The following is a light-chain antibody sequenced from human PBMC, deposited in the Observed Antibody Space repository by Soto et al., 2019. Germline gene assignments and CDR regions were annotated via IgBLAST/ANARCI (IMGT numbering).Light chain of an antibody. V-gene: IGLV2-8*01. CDR3: SSYAGSTWV. J-gene: IGLJ3*02. CDR2: EVN. Sequence: QSALTQPPSASGSPGQSVTISCTGTSRDVGAYNFVSWYRRDPGKAAKVIISEVNKRPSGVPDRFSGSKSGNSSSLTVSGLQAEDEADYYCSSYAGSTWVFGGGTKLTVL. CDR1: SRDVGAYNF.